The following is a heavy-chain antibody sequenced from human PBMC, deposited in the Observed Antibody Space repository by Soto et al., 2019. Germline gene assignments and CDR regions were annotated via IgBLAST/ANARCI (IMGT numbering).Heavy chain of an antibody. CDR3: ARGSRDCTGGSCFPLPTAEYFRH. J-gene: IGHJ1*01. Sequence: QVQLVQSGPEVQKPGSSVKVSCKASGGTFSSYVFSWVRQAPGQGLEWMGGIIPIFGTANYAQKFRGRVTLIADESTSTAYMEVSSLRAEDTAVYYCARGSRDCTGGSCFPLPTAEYFRHWGQGTLVTVSS. CDR2: IIPIFGTA. CDR1: GGTFSSYV. D-gene: IGHD2-15*01. V-gene: IGHV1-69*01.